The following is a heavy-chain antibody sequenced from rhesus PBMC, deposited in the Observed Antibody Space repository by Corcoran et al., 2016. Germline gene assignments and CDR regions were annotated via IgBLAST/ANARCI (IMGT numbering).Heavy chain of an antibody. CDR3: AIDLPNTVLVVVAMDFDY. D-gene: IGHD2-21*01. CDR1: GASITSYC. Sequence: QVQLQESGPGLVKPSETLSLSCTVSGASITSYCWSWICQPPGKGLEWIGEINGNSGSTHYNPSLKSRVTISRDTSKNQFSLKLSSVTAADTAVYYCAIDLPNTVLVVVAMDFDYWGQGVLVTVSS. CDR2: INGNSGST. J-gene: IGHJ4*01. V-gene: IGHV4-80*01.